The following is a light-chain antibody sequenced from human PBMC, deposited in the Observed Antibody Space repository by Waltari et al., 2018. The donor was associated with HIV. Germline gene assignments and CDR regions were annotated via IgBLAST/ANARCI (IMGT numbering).Light chain of an antibody. CDR2: QDS. J-gene: IGLJ2*01. Sequence: SYELTQPPSVSVSPGQTASITCSGDKLGDKYACCYQQKPGQSPVLVIYQDSTRPSGIPERFSGSNSGNTATLTISGTQAMDEADYYCQAWDSSTAGVVFGGGTKLTVL. V-gene: IGLV3-1*01. CDR1: KLGDKY. CDR3: QAWDSSTAGVV.